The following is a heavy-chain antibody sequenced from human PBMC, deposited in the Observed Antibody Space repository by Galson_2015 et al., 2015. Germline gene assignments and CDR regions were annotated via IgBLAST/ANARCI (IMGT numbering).Heavy chain of an antibody. Sequence: VKVSCKASGGTFSSYAISWVRQAPGQGLEWMGGIIPIFGTANYAQKFQGRVTITADESTSTAYMELSSLRSEDTAVYYCARGPYYYDSSGYSDYYYYGMDVWGQGTTVTVSS. CDR2: IIPIFGTA. V-gene: IGHV1-69*13. J-gene: IGHJ6*02. D-gene: IGHD3-22*01. CDR1: GGTFSSYA. CDR3: ARGPYYYDSSGYSDYYYYGMDV.